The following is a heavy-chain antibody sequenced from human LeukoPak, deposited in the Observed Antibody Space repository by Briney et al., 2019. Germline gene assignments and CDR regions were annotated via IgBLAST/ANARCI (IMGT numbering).Heavy chain of an antibody. CDR2: ISAYNGNT. Sequence: GASVKLSCKASGYTFTSYGISWVRQAPGQGLEWMVWISAYNGNTNYAQKLQGRVTMTTDTSTSTAYMELSSLRSEDTAVYYCATHHYDILTGYYRFDYWGQGTLVTVSS. D-gene: IGHD3-9*01. V-gene: IGHV1-18*01. J-gene: IGHJ4*02. CDR1: GYTFTSYG. CDR3: ATHHYDILTGYYRFDY.